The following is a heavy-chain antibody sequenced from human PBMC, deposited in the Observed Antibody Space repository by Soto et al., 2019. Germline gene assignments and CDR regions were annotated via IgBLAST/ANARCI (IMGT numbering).Heavy chain of an antibody. CDR3: ARYRTYYDFWSGYYPSDNWFDP. Sequence: ASVKVSCKASGYTFTIYGISGVRQAPGQGLEWMGWISAYNGNTNYAQKLQGRVTMTTDTSTSTAYMELRSLRSDDTAVYYCARYRTYYDFWSGYYPSDNWFDPWGQGTLVTVSS. CDR1: GYTFTIYG. CDR2: ISAYNGNT. D-gene: IGHD3-3*01. J-gene: IGHJ5*02. V-gene: IGHV1-18*01.